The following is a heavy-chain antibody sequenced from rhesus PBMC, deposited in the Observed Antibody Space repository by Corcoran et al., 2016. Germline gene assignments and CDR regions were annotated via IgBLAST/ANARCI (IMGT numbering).Heavy chain of an antibody. Sequence: QVQLQESGPGVVKPSETLSLPCAVPGGSISDSYRWNWIRQPPGTGLGGVGYIYGSSTSTNYNPALKSRVTISKDTSKNQFSLKLSSVTAADTAVYYCARADYYYSGSYYEYYFDYWGQGVLVTVSS. V-gene: IGHV4S10*01. D-gene: IGHD3-16*01. CDR3: ARADYYYSGSYYEYYFDY. CDR2: IYGSSTST. J-gene: IGHJ4*01. CDR1: GGSISDSYR.